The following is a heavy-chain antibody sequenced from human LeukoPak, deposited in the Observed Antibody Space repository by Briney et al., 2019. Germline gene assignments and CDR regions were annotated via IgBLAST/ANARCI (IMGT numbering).Heavy chain of an antibody. CDR2: IYPGDSDT. Sequence: GESLKISCKGAGYGFTSYWIGWVRRMPGKGLEWMGIIYPGDSDTRYSPSFQGQVTISADKSISTAYLQWSSLKASDTAMYYCARSIVVVPAAMTNWFDPWGQGTLVTVSS. CDR3: ARSIVVVPAAMTNWFDP. D-gene: IGHD2-2*01. CDR1: GYGFTSYW. V-gene: IGHV5-51*01. J-gene: IGHJ5*02.